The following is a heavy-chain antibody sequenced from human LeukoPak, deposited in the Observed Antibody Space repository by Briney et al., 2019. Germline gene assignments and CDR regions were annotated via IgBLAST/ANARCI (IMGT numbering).Heavy chain of an antibody. CDR3: AKDYMIRGDIYGGFDY. CDR2: ISTSGGNT. CDR1: GFTFTSYA. D-gene: IGHD3-10*01. V-gene: IGHV3-23*01. Sequence: PGGSLRLSCAASGFTFTSYAMSCVCQAPGKGLEWVSGISTSGGNTYYADSVKGRFTISRDNSRNTLYLQMNSLRAEDTALYYCAKDYMIRGDIYGGFDYWGQGTLVTVSS. J-gene: IGHJ4*02.